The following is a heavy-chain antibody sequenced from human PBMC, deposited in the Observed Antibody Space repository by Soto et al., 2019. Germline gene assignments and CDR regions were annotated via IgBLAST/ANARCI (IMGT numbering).Heavy chain of an antibody. CDR3: TTDPIAAAVNGY. V-gene: IGHV3-15*01. J-gene: IGHJ4*02. CDR2: IKSKTDGGTT. D-gene: IGHD6-13*01. Sequence: LSLTCAASGFTFSNAWMSWVRQAQGKGLEWVGRIKSKTDGGTTDYAAPVKGRFTISRDDSKNTLYLQMNSLKTEDTAVYYCTTDPIAAAVNGYWGQGTLVTVSS. CDR1: GFTFSNAW.